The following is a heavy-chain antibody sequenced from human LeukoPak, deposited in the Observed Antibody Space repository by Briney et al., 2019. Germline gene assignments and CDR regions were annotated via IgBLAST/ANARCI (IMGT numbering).Heavy chain of an antibody. Sequence: SETLSLTCTVSGYSISSGYYWGWIRQPPGKGLDWIGSIYHSGSTYYNPSPKSRVTISVDTSKNQFSLKLSSVTAADTAVYYCARETVENSYGYSEWGQGTLVTVSS. CDR2: IYHSGST. CDR1: GYSISSGYY. J-gene: IGHJ4*02. CDR3: ARETVENSYGYSE. D-gene: IGHD5-18*01. V-gene: IGHV4-38-2*02.